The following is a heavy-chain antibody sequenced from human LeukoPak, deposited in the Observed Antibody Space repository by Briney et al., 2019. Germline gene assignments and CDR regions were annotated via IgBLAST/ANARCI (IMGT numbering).Heavy chain of an antibody. J-gene: IGHJ4*02. CDR3: ARLSDFDYIRGSYGPYDY. D-gene: IGHD3-16*01. CDR1: GESFTGYY. CDR2: IDHRGNT. Sequence: KPSETLSLTFAVYGESFTGYYWSWIRQSPGTGLEWIGEIDHRGNTNYNPSLTSRVTISVDTSKNQFSLRLNSVTAADTAVYYCARLSDFDYIRGSYGPYDYWGQGTLVTVSS. V-gene: IGHV4-34*01.